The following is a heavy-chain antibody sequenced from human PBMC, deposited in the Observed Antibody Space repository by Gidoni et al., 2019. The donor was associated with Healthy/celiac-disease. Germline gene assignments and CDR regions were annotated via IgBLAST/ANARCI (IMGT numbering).Heavy chain of an antibody. CDR2: IRSKAYGGTT. V-gene: IGHV3-49*04. CDR3: TRVAVDTAIADYYYGMDV. J-gene: IGHJ6*02. Sequence: EVQLVESGGGLVQPGRSLRLSCTASGFTFGDYALSWVRQAPGKGLEWVGFIRSKAYGGTTEYAASVKGRFTISRDDSKSIAYLQMNSLKTEDTAVYYCTRVAVDTAIADYYYGMDVWGQGTTVTVSS. CDR1: GFTFGDYA. D-gene: IGHD5-18*01.